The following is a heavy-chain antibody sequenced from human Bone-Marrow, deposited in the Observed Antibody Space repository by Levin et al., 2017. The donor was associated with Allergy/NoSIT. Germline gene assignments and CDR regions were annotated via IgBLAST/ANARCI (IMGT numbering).Heavy chain of an antibody. D-gene: IGHD6-13*01. CDR1: GFTFSSYA. Sequence: LKISCAASGFTFSSYAMHWVRQAPGKGLEWVAVISYDGSNKYYADSVKGRFTISRDNSKNTLYLQMNSLRAEDTAVYYCARGRQQLELTFDYWGQGTLVTVSS. CDR2: ISYDGSNK. CDR3: ARGRQQLELTFDY. V-gene: IGHV3-30*04. J-gene: IGHJ4*02.